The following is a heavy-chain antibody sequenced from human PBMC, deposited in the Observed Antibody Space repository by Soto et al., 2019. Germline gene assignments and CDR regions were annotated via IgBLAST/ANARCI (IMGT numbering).Heavy chain of an antibody. CDR2: ISWNSGSI. J-gene: IGHJ4*02. Sequence: EVQLVESGGGLVQPGRSLRLSCAASGFTFDDYAIHWVRQAPGKGLQWVSRISWNSGSIGYADSVKGRFTISRDNAKNSLYLQMNSLRAEDTALYYCAKAVGSYGNFDYWGQGTLVTVSS. CDR3: AKAVGSYGNFDY. CDR1: GFTFDDYA. V-gene: IGHV3-9*01. D-gene: IGHD5-18*01.